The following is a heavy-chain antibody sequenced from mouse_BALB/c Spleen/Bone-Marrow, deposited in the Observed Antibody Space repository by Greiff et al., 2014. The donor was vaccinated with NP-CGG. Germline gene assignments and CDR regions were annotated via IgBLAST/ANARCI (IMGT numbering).Heavy chain of an antibody. V-gene: IGHV14-4*02. CDR3: NEGYGNYGY. Sequence: EVQLQQSGAELVRSGASVKLSCTASGFNIKDYYMLWVKQRPEQGLEWIGWIDPENGDTEYAPKFQGKATMTADTSSNTAYLQLSSLTSEDTAVYYCNEGYGNYGYWGQGTTLTVSS. CDR1: GFNIKDYY. J-gene: IGHJ2*01. D-gene: IGHD2-10*02. CDR2: IDPENGDT.